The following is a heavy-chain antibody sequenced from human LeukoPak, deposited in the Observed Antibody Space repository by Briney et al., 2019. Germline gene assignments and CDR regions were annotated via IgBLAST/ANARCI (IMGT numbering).Heavy chain of an antibody. V-gene: IGHV3-7*01. Sequence: GGSLRLSCAASGFTVSSNYMSWVRQAPGKGLEWVANIKEDGSEINYVDSVKGRFTISRDNAKNSLYLQMNSLRVDDTAVYYCARDRGYSTFDYWGQGTLVTVSS. CDR1: GFTVSSNY. J-gene: IGHJ4*02. D-gene: IGHD4-23*01. CDR2: IKEDGSEI. CDR3: ARDRGYSTFDY.